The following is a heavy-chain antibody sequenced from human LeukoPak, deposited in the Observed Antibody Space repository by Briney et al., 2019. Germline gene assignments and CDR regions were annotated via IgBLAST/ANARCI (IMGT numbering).Heavy chain of an antibody. CDR1: GDSVSSNSAA. CDR2: TYYRSKWYN. D-gene: IGHD6-13*01. CDR3: ARDPLAGWQQLVRRSYYYYGMDV. J-gene: IGHJ6*02. V-gene: IGHV6-1*01. Sequence: SQTLSLTCAISGDSVSSNSAAWNWIRQSPSRGLEWLGRTYYRSKWYNDYAVSVKSRITINPDTSKNQFSLQLNSVTPEDTAVYYCARDPLAGWQQLVRRSYYYYGMDVWGQGTTVTASS.